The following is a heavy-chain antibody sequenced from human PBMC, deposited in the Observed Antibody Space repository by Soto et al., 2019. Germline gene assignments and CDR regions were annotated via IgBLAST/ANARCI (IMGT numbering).Heavy chain of an antibody. J-gene: IGHJ4*02. Sequence: PSETLSLTCTVSGGSISSGGYYWSWIRQHPGKGLEWIGYIYYSGSTYYNPSLKSRVTISVDTSKNQFSLKLSSVTAADTAVYYCARGPPGVWSGYYISYFDYWGQGTLVTVSS. D-gene: IGHD3-3*01. CDR3: ARGPPGVWSGYYISYFDY. V-gene: IGHV4-31*03. CDR1: GGSISSGGYY. CDR2: IYYSGST.